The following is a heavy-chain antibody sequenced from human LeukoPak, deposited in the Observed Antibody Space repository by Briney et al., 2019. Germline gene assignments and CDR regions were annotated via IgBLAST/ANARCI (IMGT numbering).Heavy chain of an antibody. CDR3: ARDYDSSSWYLGY. J-gene: IGHJ4*02. Sequence: GGSLRLSCGASGFLFDNYAMTWVRQAPGKGLEWVSSISSSGDTTYYADSVKGRFTISRDNSKNTLYLQMNSLRAEDTAVYYCARDYDSSSWYLGYWGQGTLVTVSS. D-gene: IGHD6-13*01. CDR2: ISSSGDTT. CDR1: GFLFDNYA. V-gene: IGHV3-23*01.